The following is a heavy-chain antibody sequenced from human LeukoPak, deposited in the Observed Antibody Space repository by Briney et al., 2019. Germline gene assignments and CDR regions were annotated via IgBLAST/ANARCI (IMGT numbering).Heavy chain of an antibody. V-gene: IGHV3-30-3*01. Sequence: PGRSLRLSCAASGFTFSSYAMHWVRQAPGKGLEWVAVISYDGSNKYYADSVKGRFTISRDNSKNTLYLQMNSLRAEDTAVYYCAKDNTAMARELYFDYWGQGTLVTVSS. CDR2: ISYDGSNK. CDR3: AKDNTAMARELYFDY. D-gene: IGHD5-18*01. CDR1: GFTFSSYA. J-gene: IGHJ4*02.